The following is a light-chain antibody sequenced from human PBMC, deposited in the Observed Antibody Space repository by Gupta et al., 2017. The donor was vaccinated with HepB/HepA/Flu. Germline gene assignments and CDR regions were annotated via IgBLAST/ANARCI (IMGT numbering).Light chain of an antibody. CDR3: QQYGTLIT. Sequence: EIVLTQSPGPLSLSPGERATLSCRASQIISSTYLAWYQQKPGQALRLLIYGASSRATGIPDRFSCSGSGTDFTLTISRLEPEDFAVYYCQQYGTLITFGQGTRLEIE. CDR1: QIISSTY. CDR2: GAS. V-gene: IGKV3-20*01. J-gene: IGKJ5*01.